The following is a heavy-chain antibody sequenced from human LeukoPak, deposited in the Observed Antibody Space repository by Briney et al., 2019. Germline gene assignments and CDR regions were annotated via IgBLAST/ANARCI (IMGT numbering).Heavy chain of an antibody. Sequence: GGSLRLSCAASGFTFSDYYMSWIRQAPGKGLEWVSYISSSGSTIYYADSVKGRFTISRDNAKNSLYLQMNSLRAEDMAVYYCARDRAVVPAATHFDYWGQGTLVTVSS. V-gene: IGHV3-11*04. CDR1: GFTFSDYY. J-gene: IGHJ4*02. CDR3: ARDRAVVPAATHFDY. D-gene: IGHD2-2*01. CDR2: ISSSGSTI.